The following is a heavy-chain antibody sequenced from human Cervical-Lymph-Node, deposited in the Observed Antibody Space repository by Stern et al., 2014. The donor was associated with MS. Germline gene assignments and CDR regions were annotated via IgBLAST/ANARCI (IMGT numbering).Heavy chain of an antibody. D-gene: IGHD6-6*01. CDR2: MSDDGSDK. CDR1: GFTISMYV. Sequence: VQLLESGGGVVQPGRSLRLSCAASGFTISMYVMHWVRQSPGKGLEWVAVMSDDGSDKYNEDSVKGRFTISRDNSKNTLYLQMNSLRPEDTAVYYCAKSYSSSSTSHLFDSWGQGTLVTVSS. CDR3: AKSYSSSSTSHLFDS. J-gene: IGHJ4*02. V-gene: IGHV3-30*18.